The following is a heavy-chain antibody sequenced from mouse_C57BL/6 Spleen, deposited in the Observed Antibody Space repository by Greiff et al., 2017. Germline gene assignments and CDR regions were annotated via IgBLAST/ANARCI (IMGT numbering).Heavy chain of an antibody. V-gene: IGHV1-15*01. J-gene: IGHJ1*03. D-gene: IGHD1-1*01. CDR1: GYTFTDYE. CDR3: TRDYGSSYDWYFDV. Sequence: QVQLQQSGAELVRPGASVTLSCKASGYTFTDYEMHWVKQTPVHGLEWIGAIDPETGGTAYNQKFKGKAILTADKSSSTAYMELRSLTSADSAVYYCTRDYGSSYDWYFDVWGTGTTVTVSS. CDR2: IDPETGGT.